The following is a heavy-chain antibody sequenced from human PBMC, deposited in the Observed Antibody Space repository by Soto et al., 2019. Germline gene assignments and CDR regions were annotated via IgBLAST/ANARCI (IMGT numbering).Heavy chain of an antibody. CDR1: GFTFDDYA. V-gene: IGHV3-9*01. CDR2: ISWNSGSI. Sequence: PGGSLRLSCAASGFTFDDYAMHWVRQAPGKGLEWVSGISWNSGSIGYADSVKGRFTISRDNAKNSLYLQMNSLRAEDTALYYCAKDIHRYCSGGSCYSSGSYWGQGTLVTVSS. D-gene: IGHD2-15*01. CDR3: AKDIHRYCSGGSCYSSGSY. J-gene: IGHJ4*02.